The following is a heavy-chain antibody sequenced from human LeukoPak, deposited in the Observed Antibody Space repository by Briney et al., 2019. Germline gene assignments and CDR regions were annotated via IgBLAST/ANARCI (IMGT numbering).Heavy chain of an antibody. D-gene: IGHD3-10*01. V-gene: IGHV1-69*13. CDR1: GGTFNNYA. Sequence: ASVKVSCKXSGGTFNNYAVSWVRQAPGQGLEWMGRIIPIFGTANYSQKFQGRVTITADESTNTAYMELSSLRSEDTAVYYCARHMWGSGSYYNPEDDEDYYYYYMDVWGKGTTVTVSS. J-gene: IGHJ6*03. CDR2: IIPIFGTA. CDR3: ARHMWGSGSYYNPEDDEDYYYYYMDV.